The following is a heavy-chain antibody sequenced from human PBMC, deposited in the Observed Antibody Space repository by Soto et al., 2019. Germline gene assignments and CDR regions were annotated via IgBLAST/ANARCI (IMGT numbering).Heavy chain of an antibody. Sequence: VQLVESGGGVVQPGRSLRLSCAASGFTFSSYGMHWVRQAPGKGLEWVAVIWYDGSNKYYADSVKGRFTISRDNSKNTLYLQMNSLRAEDTAVYYCARDLAVAGRYYYYGMDVWGQGTTVTVSS. J-gene: IGHJ6*02. CDR2: IWYDGSNK. V-gene: IGHV3-33*01. D-gene: IGHD6-19*01. CDR3: ARDLAVAGRYYYYGMDV. CDR1: GFTFSSYG.